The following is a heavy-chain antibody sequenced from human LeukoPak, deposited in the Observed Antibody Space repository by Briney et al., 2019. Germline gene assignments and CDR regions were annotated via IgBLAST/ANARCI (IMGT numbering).Heavy chain of an antibody. J-gene: IGHJ4*02. CDR2: IYYSGST. CDR3: ARDQTYYDSSGSDY. Sequence: SETLSLTCSVSGGSISTSNYYWGWIRQPPGKGLEWIGSIYYSGSTYYNPSLKSRVTISVDTSKNQFSLKLSSVTAADTAVYYCARDQTYYDSSGSDYWGQGTLVTVSS. D-gene: IGHD3-22*01. CDR1: GGSISTSNYY. V-gene: IGHV4-39*07.